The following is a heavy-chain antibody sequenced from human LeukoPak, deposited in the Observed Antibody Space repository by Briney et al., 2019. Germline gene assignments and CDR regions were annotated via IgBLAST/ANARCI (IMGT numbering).Heavy chain of an antibody. Sequence: GGSLRLSCAASGFTFSSYAVSWVRQAPGKGLEWVSTISNSDGNTYYVDSVEGRFTISRDNSKNTLYLQMNSLRAEDTAVYYCARRAGAYSHPYDYWGQGTLVTVSS. D-gene: IGHD4/OR15-4a*01. J-gene: IGHJ4*02. CDR2: ISNSDGNT. CDR1: GFTFSSYA. V-gene: IGHV3-23*01. CDR3: ARRAGAYSHPYDY.